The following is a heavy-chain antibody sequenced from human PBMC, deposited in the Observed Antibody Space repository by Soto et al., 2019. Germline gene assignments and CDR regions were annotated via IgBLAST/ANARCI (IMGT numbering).Heavy chain of an antibody. CDR1: GGSFSGYY. V-gene: IGHV4-34*01. J-gene: IGHJ4*02. CDR2: INHSGST. D-gene: IGHD3-3*01. Sequence: SETLSLTCAVYGGSFSGYYWSWIRQPPGKGLEWIGEINHSGSTNYNPSVRSRVAISVDTSKNQFSLKLSSVTAADTAVYFCAKYDEYSPLSYWGQGVLVTVSS. CDR3: AKYDEYSPLSY.